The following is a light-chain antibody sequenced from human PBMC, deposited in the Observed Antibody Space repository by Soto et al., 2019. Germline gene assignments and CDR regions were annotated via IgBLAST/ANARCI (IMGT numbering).Light chain of an antibody. Sequence: QSLFTQPASVSDSPGQSITISCTGTSSDVGGSNFVSWYQQHPGKPPKLIIYDVANRPSGVSNRFSGSKSGSTASLIISRLQTEDEADYYCVSSTSSTTYVFGTGTNVTVL. CDR3: VSSTSSTTYV. CDR2: DVA. V-gene: IGLV2-14*03. CDR1: SSDVGGSNF. J-gene: IGLJ1*01.